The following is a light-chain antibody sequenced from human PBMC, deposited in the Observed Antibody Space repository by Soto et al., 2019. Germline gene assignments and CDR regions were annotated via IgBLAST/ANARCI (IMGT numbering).Light chain of an antibody. CDR1: SSDVGGYNY. CDR2: EVS. CDR3: SSYTSSSTLYV. J-gene: IGLJ1*01. V-gene: IGLV2-14*01. Sequence: SALTQPASVSGSPGQSITISCTGTSSDVGGYNYVSWYQQHPGKAPKLMIYEVSNRPSGVSNRFSGSKSGNTASLTISGLQAEDEADCYCSSYTSSSTLYVFGTGTKVTVL.